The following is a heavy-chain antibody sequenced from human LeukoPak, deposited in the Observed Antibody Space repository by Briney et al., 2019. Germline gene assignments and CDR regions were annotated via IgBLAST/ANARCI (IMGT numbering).Heavy chain of an antibody. CDR2: INSNGWST. Sequence: GGSLRLSCAASGFTFSNYWMHWVRQAPGKGLVWVSHINSNGWSTSYADSVKGRFTISRDNSKNTLYLQMNSPRAEDTAAYYCAKDGNWARFENWGQGTLVTVSS. J-gene: IGHJ4*02. CDR1: GFTFSNYW. V-gene: IGHV3-74*01. D-gene: IGHD7-27*01. CDR3: AKDGNWARFEN.